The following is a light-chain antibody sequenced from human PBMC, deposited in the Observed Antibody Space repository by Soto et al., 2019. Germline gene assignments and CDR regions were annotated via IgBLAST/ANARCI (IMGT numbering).Light chain of an antibody. J-gene: IGKJ4*01. CDR3: QHRFNWPLT. Sequence: EIVLTQSPATLSLSPGERAILSCRASQSVSTFFAWYQQKPGQAPRLLIYDASERATGIPARFSGSGSGTDLTLTINSLEPEDFAVYYCQHRFNWPLTFGGGTTVELK. CDR2: DAS. V-gene: IGKV3-11*01. CDR1: QSVSTF.